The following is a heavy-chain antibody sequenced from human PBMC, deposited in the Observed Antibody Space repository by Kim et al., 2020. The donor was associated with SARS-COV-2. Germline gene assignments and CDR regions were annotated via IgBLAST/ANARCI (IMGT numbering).Heavy chain of an antibody. CDR3: TRGTQNGASYSDN. V-gene: IGHV3-74*01. J-gene: IGHJ4*02. Sequence: YADSVRGRFTISRDNANNALTLQINSLRVEDTATYYCTRGTQNGASYSDNWGQGALVTVSS. D-gene: IGHD2-8*01.